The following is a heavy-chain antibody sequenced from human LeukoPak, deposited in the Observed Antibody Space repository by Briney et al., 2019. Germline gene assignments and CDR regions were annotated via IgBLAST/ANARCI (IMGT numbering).Heavy chain of an antibody. D-gene: IGHD3-10*01. CDR1: GGSLSSSNW. V-gene: IGHV4-4*02. Sequence: SETLSLTCAVSGGSLSSSNWWSWVRQPPGKGLEWIGEIYHSGSTNYNPSLKSRVTISVDKSKNQFSLKLSSVTAADTAVYYCEGPFGEKAFGAFDIWGQGTMVTVSS. J-gene: IGHJ3*02. CDR3: EGPFGEKAFGAFDI. CDR2: IYHSGST.